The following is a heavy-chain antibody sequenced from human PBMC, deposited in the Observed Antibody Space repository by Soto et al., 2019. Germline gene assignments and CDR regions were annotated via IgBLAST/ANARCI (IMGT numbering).Heavy chain of an antibody. CDR1: GGSISSGGYY. J-gene: IGHJ4*02. CDR2: IYYSGST. V-gene: IGHV4-31*03. Sequence: SETLSLTCTVSGGSISSGGYYWSWIRQHPGKGLEWIGYIYYSGSTYYNPSLKSRVTISVDTSKNQFSLKLSSVTAAYTAVYYCASYNWNDICFDYWGQGTLVTVS. D-gene: IGHD1-20*01. CDR3: ASYNWNDICFDY.